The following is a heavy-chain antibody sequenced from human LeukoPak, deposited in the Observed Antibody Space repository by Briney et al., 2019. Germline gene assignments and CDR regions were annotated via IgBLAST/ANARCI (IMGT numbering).Heavy chain of an antibody. J-gene: IGHJ4*02. D-gene: IGHD3-16*01. V-gene: IGHV1-24*01. CDR1: GYTLTELS. CDR2: SDPEDGET. CDR3: ATLDSGLITQAAY. Sequence: GASVKVSCKVSGYTLTELSMHWVRQAPGKGLEWMGGSDPEDGETIYAQKFQGRVTMTEDTSTDTAYMELSSLRSEDTAVYYCATLDSGLITQAAYWGQGTLVTVSS.